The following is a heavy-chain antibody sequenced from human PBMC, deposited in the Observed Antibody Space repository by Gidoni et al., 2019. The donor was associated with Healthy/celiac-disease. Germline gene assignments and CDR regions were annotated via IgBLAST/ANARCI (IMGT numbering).Heavy chain of an antibody. CDR2: ISWDGGST. D-gene: IGHD4-17*01. V-gene: IGHV3-43*01. CDR3: AKDTRAGYGDYPLFDY. Sequence: EVQLVESVGVVVQPGGSLSLSCAASGFTFDDYTMHWVRQAPGKGLEWVSLISWDGGSTYYADSVKGRFTISRDNSKNSLYLQMNSLRTEDTALYYCAKDTRAGYGDYPLFDYWGQGTLVAVSS. J-gene: IGHJ4*02. CDR1: GFTFDDYT.